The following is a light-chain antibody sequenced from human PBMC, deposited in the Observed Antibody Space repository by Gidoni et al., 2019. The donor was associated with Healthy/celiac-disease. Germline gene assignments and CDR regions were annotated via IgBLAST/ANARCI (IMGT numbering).Light chain of an antibody. Sequence: LLLTQSPVTLSVSPGERATLSCRASQAVGSNYLAWYQQKPGQAPRLLIFGISTRATDIPDRFSGSVSGTEFTLTINSLQSEDYAVYYCQQYSQWPITFGQGTRLEIK. CDR2: GIS. CDR1: QAVGSN. V-gene: IGKV3-15*01. CDR3: QQYSQWPIT. J-gene: IGKJ5*01.